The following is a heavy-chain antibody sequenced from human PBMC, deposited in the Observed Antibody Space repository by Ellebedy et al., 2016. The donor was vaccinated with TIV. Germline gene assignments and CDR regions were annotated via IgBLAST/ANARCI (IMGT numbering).Heavy chain of an antibody. Sequence: PGGSLRLSCAASGFTFSVFSMTWVRQAPGKGLEWLSAISGTTQTTYYADSVKGRFTISRDNSKNTLYLQMNSLRAEDTAVYYCAKDHEAVASHFDSWGQGTLVTVSS. J-gene: IGHJ4*02. CDR1: GFTFSVFS. CDR3: AKDHEAVASHFDS. D-gene: IGHD6-19*01. V-gene: IGHV3-23*01. CDR2: ISGTTQTT.